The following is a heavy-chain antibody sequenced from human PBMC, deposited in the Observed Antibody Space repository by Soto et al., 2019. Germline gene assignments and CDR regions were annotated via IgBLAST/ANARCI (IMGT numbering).Heavy chain of an antibody. V-gene: IGHV2-5*02. CDR3: AHTYPLHVAALFDY. J-gene: IGHJ4*02. D-gene: IGHD2-15*01. CDR1: GFSLSTSGVG. CDR2: IDWDDDK. Sequence: SGPTLVNPTQTLTLTCTFSGFSLSTSGVGVGWIRQPPGKALEWLALIDWDDDKRYSPSLKSRLTITKDTSKNQVVLTMTNMDPVDTATYYCAHTYPLHVAALFDYWGQGTLVTVSS.